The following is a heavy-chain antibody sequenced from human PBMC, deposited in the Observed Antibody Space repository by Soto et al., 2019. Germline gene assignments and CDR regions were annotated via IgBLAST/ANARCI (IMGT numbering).Heavy chain of an antibody. CDR3: SGGVGDAF. Sequence: EVHLVESGGGLVQTGGSLRLSCAISESTVSRDWMNWVRQAPGKGLEWVAHTNQDGSEKYYADAVKGRFTISTDNPKTAISLQNTMPTGGDTAMYYCSGGVGDAFWGQGTLVTVSS. CDR2: TNQDGSEK. D-gene: IGHD1-26*01. V-gene: IGHV3-7*01. CDR1: ESTVSRDW. J-gene: IGHJ4*02.